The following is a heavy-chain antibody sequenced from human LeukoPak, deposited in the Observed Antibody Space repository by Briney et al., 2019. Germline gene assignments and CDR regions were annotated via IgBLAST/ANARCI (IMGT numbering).Heavy chain of an antibody. V-gene: IGHV4-4*09. J-gene: IGHJ4*02. Sequence: SETLSLTCTVSGGSISSYYWSWIRQPPGKGLEWIGYIYTSGSTNYNPPLKSRVTISVDTSKNQFSLKLSSVTAADTAVYYCARHADSSGSNFDYWGQGTLVTVSS. CDR3: ARHADSSGSNFDY. CDR1: GGSISSYY. D-gene: IGHD3-22*01. CDR2: IYTSGST.